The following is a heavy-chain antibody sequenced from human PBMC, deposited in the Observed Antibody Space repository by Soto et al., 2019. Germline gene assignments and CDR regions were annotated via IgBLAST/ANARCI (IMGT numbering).Heavy chain of an antibody. V-gene: IGHV4-31*03. D-gene: IGHD3-10*01. CDR3: ARDKRGLGSGMDV. J-gene: IGHJ6*02. CDR1: GGSISSGGYY. CDR2: IYYSGSS. Sequence: TLSLTCTVSGGSISSGGYYWSWIRQHPGKGLEWIGYIYYSGSSYYNPSLKSRVTISVDTSKNQFSLKLSSVTAADTAVYYCARDKRGLGSGMDVWGQGTTVTV.